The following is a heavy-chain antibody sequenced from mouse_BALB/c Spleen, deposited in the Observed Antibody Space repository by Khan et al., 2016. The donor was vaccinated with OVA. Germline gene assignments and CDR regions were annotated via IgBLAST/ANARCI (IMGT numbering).Heavy chain of an antibody. Sequence: EVQLQASGPGLVKPSQSLSLTCTVTGYSITSDYAWNWIRQFPGNELEWMGFISYSGNTNYNPSLKSRISITRDTSENQFFLQLNSVTTEDTATYCCARISGGDFDYWGQGTTLTVSS. CDR1: GYSITSDYA. V-gene: IGHV3-2*02. J-gene: IGHJ2*01. CDR3: ARISGGDFDY. D-gene: IGHD4-1*01. CDR2: ISYSGNT.